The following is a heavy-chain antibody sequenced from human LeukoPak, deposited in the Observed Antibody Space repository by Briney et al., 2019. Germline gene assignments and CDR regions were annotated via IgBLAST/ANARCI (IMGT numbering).Heavy chain of an antibody. CDR2: IGGSSGRT. J-gene: IGHJ3*02. CDR3: AKDKVDGGKPALDI. Sequence: GGSLRLSCAASGFSFSSYAMSWVRQAPGKGLEWVSAIGGSSGRTYYADSVKGRFTISRDNSKNTLYVQMKSLRAEDTAVYYCAKDKVDGGKPALDIWGQGTMVTVSS. V-gene: IGHV3-23*01. D-gene: IGHD4-23*01. CDR1: GFSFSSYA.